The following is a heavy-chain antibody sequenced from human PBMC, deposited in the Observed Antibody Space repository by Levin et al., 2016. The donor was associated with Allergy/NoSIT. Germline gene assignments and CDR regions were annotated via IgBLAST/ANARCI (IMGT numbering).Heavy chain of an antibody. CDR2: IDTSGTIT. J-gene: IGHJ4*01. CDR1: GFTFSSYA. CDR3: VRDVDTAMPVEFDY. D-gene: IGHD5-18*01. Sequence: GGSLRLSCAASGFTFSSYAMSWVRQAPGKGLEWVSYIDTSGTITFYADSVKGRFTISRDNAKKSLYLEMNRLRAEDTALYYCVRDVDTAMPVEFDYWGHGTLVTVSS. V-gene: IGHV3-48*04.